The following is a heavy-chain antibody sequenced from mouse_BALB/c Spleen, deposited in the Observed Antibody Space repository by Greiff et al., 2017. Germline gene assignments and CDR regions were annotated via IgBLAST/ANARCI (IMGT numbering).Heavy chain of an antibody. CDR1: GDSITSGY. Sequence: EVQVVESGPSLVKPSQTLSLTCSVTGDSITSGYWNWIRKFPGNKLEYMGYISYSGSNYYNPSLKSRISITRDTSTNQYYLQLNSVTTEDTATYYCARFPMYYYVSSYDWYFDDWGAGTTVTVSS. J-gene: IGHJ1*01. CDR3: ARFPMYYYVSSYDWYFDD. D-gene: IGHD1-1*01. V-gene: IGHV3-8*02. CDR2: ISYSGSN.